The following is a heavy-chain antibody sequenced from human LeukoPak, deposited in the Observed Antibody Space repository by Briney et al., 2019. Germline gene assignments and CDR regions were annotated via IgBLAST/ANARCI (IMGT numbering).Heavy chain of an antibody. D-gene: IGHD3-10*01. J-gene: IGHJ4*02. CDR2: VDYTGIN. CDR3: ASHAPMVYYFDY. V-gene: IGHV4-39*07. Sequence: SETLSLTCTVSGDSVSGGSYSWAWIRQSPGKGLEWIGSVDYTGINSHTPSLKSRLTISVDTSKNQFSLNLSSVTAADTALYHYASHAPMVYYFDYWGQGTLVTVSS. CDR1: GDSVSGGSYS.